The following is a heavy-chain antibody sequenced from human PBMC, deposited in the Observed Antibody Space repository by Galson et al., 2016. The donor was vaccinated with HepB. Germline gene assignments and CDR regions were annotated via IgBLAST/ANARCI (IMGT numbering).Heavy chain of an antibody. CDR1: GLTFSSYA. CDR2: ISGSGGST. V-gene: IGHV3-23*01. D-gene: IGHD3-3*01. Sequence: SLRLSCAASGLTFSSYAMSWVRQAPGKGLEWVSAISGSGGSTYYADSVKGRFTISRDNSKNTLYLQMNSLRAEDTAVYYCAKDSGDNDFWSGHYRGIGFRYYGMDVWGQGTTVTVSS. CDR3: AKDSGDNDFWSGHYRGIGFRYYGMDV. J-gene: IGHJ6*01.